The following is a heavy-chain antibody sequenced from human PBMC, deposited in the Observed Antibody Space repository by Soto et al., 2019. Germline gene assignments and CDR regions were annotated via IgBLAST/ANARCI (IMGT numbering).Heavy chain of an antibody. D-gene: IGHD2-8*01. CDR3: ARDGYCTNGVCYTVFDY. Sequence: PSETLSLTCTVSGGSISSYYWSWIRQPPGKGLKKIGYIYYSGSTNYNPSLKSRVTISVDTSKNQFSLKLSSVTAADTAVYYCARDGYCTNGVCYTVFDYWGQGTLVTVSS. J-gene: IGHJ4*02. CDR2: IYYSGST. V-gene: IGHV4-59*12. CDR1: GGSISSYY.